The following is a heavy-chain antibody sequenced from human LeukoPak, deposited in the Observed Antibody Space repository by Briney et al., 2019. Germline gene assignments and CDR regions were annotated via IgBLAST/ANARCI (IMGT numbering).Heavy chain of an antibody. J-gene: IGHJ3*02. V-gene: IGHV3-9*01. D-gene: IGHD1-26*01. CDR1: GFTFDDYA. CDR3: AKDALVGATFWDAFDI. CDR2: ISWNSGSI. Sequence: PGGSLRLSCAASGFTFDDYAMHWVRHAPGKGLEWVSGISWNSGSIGYADSVKGRFTISRDNAKNSLYLQMNSLRAEDTALYYCAKDALVGATFWDAFDIWGQGTMVTVSS.